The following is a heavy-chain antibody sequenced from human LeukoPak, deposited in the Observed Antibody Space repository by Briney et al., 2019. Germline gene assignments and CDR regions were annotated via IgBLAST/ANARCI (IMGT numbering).Heavy chain of an antibody. J-gene: IGHJ4*02. V-gene: IGHV3-30*03. CDR3: AREGYYGSGSPPSLYFDY. Sequence: GGSLRLSCAASGFTFSNYPMHWVRQAPGKGLEWVVVIANDGRDTHYGESVKGRFTISRDNSRSTLYLQVNSLRPEDTAIYYCAREGYYGSGSPPSLYFDYWGQGTLVTVSS. D-gene: IGHD3-10*01. CDR1: GFTFSNYP. CDR2: IANDGRDT.